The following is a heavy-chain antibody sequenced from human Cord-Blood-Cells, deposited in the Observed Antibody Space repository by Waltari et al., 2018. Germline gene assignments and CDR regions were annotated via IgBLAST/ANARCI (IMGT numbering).Heavy chain of an antibody. CDR1: GGTFSSYA. D-gene: IGHD6-13*01. J-gene: IGHJ5*02. CDR2: TIPIFGTA. CDR3: ARGSRSSSWYDFDP. V-gene: IGHV1-69*06. Sequence: QVQLVQSGAEVKKPGSSVKVSCKASGGTFSSYAISWVRQAPGQGLEWMGGTIPIFGTANYAQKFQGRVTITADKSTSTAYMELSSLRSEDTAVYYCARGSRSSSWYDFDPWGQGTLVTVSS.